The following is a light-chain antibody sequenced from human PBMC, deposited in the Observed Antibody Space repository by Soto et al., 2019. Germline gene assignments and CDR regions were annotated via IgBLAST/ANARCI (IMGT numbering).Light chain of an antibody. CDR1: KNDIGVYDF. CDR3: KSYAGSNTYV. J-gene: IGLJ1*01. V-gene: IGLV2-8*01. CDR2: EVV. Sequence: QSALNQPASVSGSPGQSVTISCTGTKNDIGVYDFVSWYQHHPGKAPRLIIYEVVQRPSGVPDRFSGSKSGNTASLTVSGLQAADEADYFCKSYAGSNTYVFGSGTKVTVL.